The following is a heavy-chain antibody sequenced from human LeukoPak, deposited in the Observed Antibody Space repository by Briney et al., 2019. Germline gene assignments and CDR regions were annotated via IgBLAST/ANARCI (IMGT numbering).Heavy chain of an antibody. Sequence: SETLSLTCTVSGASISSSNVYWGWIRQPPGKGLEWIGSINYRGSTYYSPSFKSRVTTSVDTSKNQFSLNLNSVTAADTAVYFCARHGAFYGTAFYFDYWGQGTQVIVSS. CDR2: INYRGST. CDR3: ARHGAFYGTAFYFDY. J-gene: IGHJ4*02. D-gene: IGHD4-17*01. CDR1: GASISSSNVY. V-gene: IGHV4-39*01.